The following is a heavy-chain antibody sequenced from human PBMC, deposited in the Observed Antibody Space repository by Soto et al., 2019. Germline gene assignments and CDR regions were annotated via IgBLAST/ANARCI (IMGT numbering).Heavy chain of an antibody. J-gene: IGHJ6*03. D-gene: IGHD2-15*01. CDR2: IRISGINT. V-gene: IGHV3-23*01. CDR1: GFTFSSHG. Sequence: GGSLRLSCAASGFTFSSHGMNWVRQAPGKGLEWVSTIRISGINTFYADSVKGRFTISRDNSKNTLYLQMDSLRAEDTAVYYCAKTPQDSYYYIDVWGKGTAVTVSS. CDR3: AKTPQDSYYYIDV.